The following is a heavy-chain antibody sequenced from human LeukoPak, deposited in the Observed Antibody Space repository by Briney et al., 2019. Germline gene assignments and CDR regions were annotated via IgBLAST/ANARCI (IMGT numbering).Heavy chain of an antibody. CDR1: GYTFTGYY. Sequence: ASVKVSCKASGYTFTGYYMHWVRQAPGQGLEWMGWITPNSGGTNYAQKFQGRVTMTRDTSISTAYMELSRLRSDDTAVYYRARGETYYDSSGYYSPHWGQGTLVTVSS. CDR2: ITPNSGGT. D-gene: IGHD3-22*01. J-gene: IGHJ4*02. V-gene: IGHV1-2*02. CDR3: ARGETYYDSSGYYSPH.